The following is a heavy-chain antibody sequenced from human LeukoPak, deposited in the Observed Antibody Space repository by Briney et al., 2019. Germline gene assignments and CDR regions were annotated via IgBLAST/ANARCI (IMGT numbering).Heavy chain of an antibody. J-gene: IGHJ3*02. D-gene: IGHD4-11*01. Sequence: PSETLSLTCTVSGGSISSYYWSWLRQPAGKGLEWFGRIYTSGSTNYNPSLKSRVTMSVDTSKNQFSLKLSSVTAADTAVYYCASTVTAPIDAFDIWGQGTMVTGSS. CDR2: IYTSGST. CDR3: ASTVTAPIDAFDI. V-gene: IGHV4-4*07. CDR1: GGSISSYY.